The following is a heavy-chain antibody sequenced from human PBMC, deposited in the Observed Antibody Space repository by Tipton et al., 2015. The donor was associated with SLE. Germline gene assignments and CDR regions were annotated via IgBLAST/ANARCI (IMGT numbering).Heavy chain of an antibody. CDR3: ARGVSGYYHFCYMDV. Sequence: TLSLTCTVSGGSISSYYWSWIRQPPGKGLEWIGYIYYSGSTNYNPSLKSRVTMSLDTSNKHFSLRLSSVTAADTVVYYCARGVSGYYHFCYMDVWGKGTTATISS. CDR1: GGSISSYY. CDR2: IYYSGST. J-gene: IGHJ6*03. V-gene: IGHV4-59*12. D-gene: IGHD3-16*01.